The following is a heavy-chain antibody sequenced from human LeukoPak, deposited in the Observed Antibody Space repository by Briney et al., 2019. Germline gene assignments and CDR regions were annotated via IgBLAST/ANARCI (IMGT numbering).Heavy chain of an antibody. Sequence: GGSLRLSCAASGFTFSSCTMNWVRQAPGKGLEWVSSISSSSSYIYYADSVKGRFTISRDNAKNSLYLQMNSLRAEDTAVYYCARDKYCGGDCYDYWYFDLWGRGTLVTVSS. V-gene: IGHV3-21*01. CDR3: ARDKYCGGDCYDYWYFDL. CDR2: ISSSSSYI. D-gene: IGHD2-21*02. CDR1: GFTFSSCT. J-gene: IGHJ2*01.